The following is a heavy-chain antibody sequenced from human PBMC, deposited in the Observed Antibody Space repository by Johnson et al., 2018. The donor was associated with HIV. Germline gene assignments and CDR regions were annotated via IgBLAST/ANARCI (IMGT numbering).Heavy chain of an antibody. CDR2: LYRSGST. CDR1: GFSVSSKY. Sequence: VQLVESGGGLIQLGGSLRLSCAASGFSVSSKYMSWVRQAPGKGLEWVSALYRSGSTYYVDSVKGRFTISRDNSKNTLYLQMNSLRAEDTAVYYCAKQETSPAAGTFGAFDIWGQGTMVTVSS. CDR3: AKQETSPAAGTFGAFDI. J-gene: IGHJ3*02. V-gene: IGHV3-53*01. D-gene: IGHD6-13*01.